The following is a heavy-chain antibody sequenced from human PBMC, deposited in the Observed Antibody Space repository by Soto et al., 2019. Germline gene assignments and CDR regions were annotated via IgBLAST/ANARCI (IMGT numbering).Heavy chain of an antibody. Sequence: QVHLVESGGGLVKPGGSLRLSCAASGFTLSDYYMSWIRQAPGKGLEWVSYISSSSRTIYYADSVRGRFTISRDNAENSVYLQMNSLRAEETALYCCARNSEHFDYWGQGIMVTVSS. CDR3: ARNSEHFDY. CDR1: GFTLSDYY. J-gene: IGHJ4*02. D-gene: IGHD3-3*02. CDR2: ISSSSRTI. V-gene: IGHV3-11*01.